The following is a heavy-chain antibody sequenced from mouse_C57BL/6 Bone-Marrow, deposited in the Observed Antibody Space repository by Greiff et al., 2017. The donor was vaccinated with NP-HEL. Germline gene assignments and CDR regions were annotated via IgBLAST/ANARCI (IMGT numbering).Heavy chain of an antibody. CDR1: GFNIKDDY. Sequence: EVQLQQSGAELVRPGASVKLSCTASGFNIKDDYMHWVKQRPEPGLEWIGWIDPENGDTEYASKFQGKATITADTASNTAYLQLSSLTSEDTAVYYCTTVVATDWYVDVWGTGTTVTVSS. CDR3: TTVVATDWYVDV. D-gene: IGHD1-1*01. CDR2: IDPENGDT. J-gene: IGHJ1*03. V-gene: IGHV14-4*01.